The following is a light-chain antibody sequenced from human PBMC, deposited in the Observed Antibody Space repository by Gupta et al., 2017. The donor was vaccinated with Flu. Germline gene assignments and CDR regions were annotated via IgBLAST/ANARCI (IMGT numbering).Light chain of an antibody. J-gene: IGLJ3*02. CDR1: KLGNKN. CDR2: QDN. CDR3: QAWDSGAV. V-gene: IGLV3-1*01. Sequence: SSALSPPPSVSVSPGQTASITCSGHKLGNKNACWYQQKPGQSPVLVIYQDNKRPAGTPERFSGSSSGGTATLTISGTQAVDEADYYWQAWDSGAVFGGGTKLTVL.